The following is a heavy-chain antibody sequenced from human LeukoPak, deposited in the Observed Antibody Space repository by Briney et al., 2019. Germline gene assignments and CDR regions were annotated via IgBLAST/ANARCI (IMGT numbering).Heavy chain of an antibody. CDR3: GRVTPPAGNYYYYYYMDV. V-gene: IGHV4-59*11. J-gene: IGHJ6*03. D-gene: IGHD1-14*01. CDR2: IYYSGST. Sequence: SETLSLTCTVSGGSISSHYWSWIRQPPGKGLEWIGYIYYSGSTNYNPSLKSRVTISVDTSKNQFSLKLSSVTAADTAVYYCGRVTPPAGNYYYYYYMDVWGKGTTVTVSS. CDR1: GGSISSHY.